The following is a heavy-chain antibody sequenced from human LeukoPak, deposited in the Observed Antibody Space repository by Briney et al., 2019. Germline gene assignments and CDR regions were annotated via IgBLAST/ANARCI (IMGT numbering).Heavy chain of an antibody. CDR1: ACGFTSYW. Sequence: ISCNGSACGFTSYWSAWVRQMPGKGLELMGSIYPGDSDTRYSPSFQGQVTISADKSISTAYLQRISLQATDTAMYYCARLRGRQTTDAFDMWGQGTMVTVSS. D-gene: IGHD1/OR15-1a*01. V-gene: IGHV5-51*01. J-gene: IGHJ3*02. CDR3: ARLRGRQTTDAFDM. CDR2: IYPGDSDT.